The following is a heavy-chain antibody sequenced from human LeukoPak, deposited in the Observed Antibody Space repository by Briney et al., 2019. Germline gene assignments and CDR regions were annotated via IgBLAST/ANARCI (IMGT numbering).Heavy chain of an antibody. J-gene: IGHJ5*02. CDR1: GIIITSYW. V-gene: IGHV3-7*01. CDR2: IKQDGSEK. D-gene: IGHD3-16*01. CDR3: ASYSYGYNH. Sequence: PGGSLRLSCAASGIIITSYWMSWVRQTPGKGLEWEANIKQDGSEKNYVDSVKGRFTIFRDNARNSLYLQMNSLRAEDTAVYYCASYSYGYNHWGQGTLVIVSS.